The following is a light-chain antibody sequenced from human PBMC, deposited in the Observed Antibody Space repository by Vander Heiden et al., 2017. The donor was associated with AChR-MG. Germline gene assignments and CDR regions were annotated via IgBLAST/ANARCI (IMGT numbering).Light chain of an antibody. CDR2: AAS. CDR3: QKYDEWPPLT. Sequence: EIVMTQSPATLSVSPGERATLSCRASQSVGSNFTRYQQKPGQAPSLLLYAASNRASGIPARLSSSGSGTEFTLTISSMESEDSAFFYCQKYDEWPPLTFGGGTKVEIK. J-gene: IGKJ4*01. V-gene: IGKV3-15*01. CDR1: QSVGSN.